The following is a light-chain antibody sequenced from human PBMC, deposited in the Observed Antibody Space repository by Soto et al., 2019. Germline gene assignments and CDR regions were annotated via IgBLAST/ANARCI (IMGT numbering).Light chain of an antibody. Sequence: DIVMTQSPDSLAVSLGERATINCKSSQSLLYSPNNKTCLAWYRQKPGQPPQLLIYWASIRESGVPDRFSGSGSGTDFTLTISSLQTEDVAVYFCQQYSTPPFTFGPGTKVGVK. CDR2: WAS. CDR1: QSLLYSPNNKTC. V-gene: IGKV4-1*01. J-gene: IGKJ3*01. CDR3: QQYSTPPFT.